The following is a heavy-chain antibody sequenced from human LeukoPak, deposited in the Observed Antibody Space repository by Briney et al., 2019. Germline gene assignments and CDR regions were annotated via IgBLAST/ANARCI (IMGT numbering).Heavy chain of an antibody. CDR2: ISSSSSYI. D-gene: IGHD6-13*01. CDR3: ARGSSWYVEADWFDP. CDR1: GFTFSNYG. V-gene: IGHV3-21*01. Sequence: GGSLRLSCAASGFTFSNYGMSWVRQAPGKGLEWVSSISSSSSYIYCADSVKGRFTISRDNAKNSLYLQMNSLRAEDRGVCYCARGSSWYVEADWFDPWGQGTLVTVSS. J-gene: IGHJ5*02.